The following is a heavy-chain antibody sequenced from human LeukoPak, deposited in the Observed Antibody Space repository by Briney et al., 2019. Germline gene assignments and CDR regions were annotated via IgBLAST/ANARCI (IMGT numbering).Heavy chain of an antibody. CDR2: ISAYSGNT. V-gene: IGHV1-18*01. J-gene: IGHJ4*02. D-gene: IGHD4-17*01. CDR1: GYTFTSYG. Sequence: ASVTVSCKTSGYTFTSYGITWVRQAAGQGLEWMGWISAYSGNTNSAQKFQDRVTMTTDTSTSTAYMELRSLTSDDTAVYYCARGSRTTVLDYWGQGTLLTVSS. CDR3: ARGSRTTVLDY.